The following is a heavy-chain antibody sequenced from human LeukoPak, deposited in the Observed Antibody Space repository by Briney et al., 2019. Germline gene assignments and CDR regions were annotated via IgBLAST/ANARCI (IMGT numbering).Heavy chain of an antibody. J-gene: IGHJ4*02. D-gene: IGHD2-15*01. Sequence: GESLKISCKGSGYSFTSYWIGWVRQMPGKGLEWMGIIYPGDSDPTYSPSFQGQVTISADKSISTAYLQWSSLKASDTAMYYCARHVGDCRGGSCWLDYWGQGTLVTVSS. V-gene: IGHV5-51*01. CDR3: ARHVGDCRGGSCWLDY. CDR2: IYPGDSDP. CDR1: GYSFTSYW.